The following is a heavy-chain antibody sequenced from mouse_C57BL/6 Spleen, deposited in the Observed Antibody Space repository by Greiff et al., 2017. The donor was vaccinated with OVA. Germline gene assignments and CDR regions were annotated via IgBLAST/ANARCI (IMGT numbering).Heavy chain of an antibody. D-gene: IGHD2-4*01. CDR1: GYTFTSYW. J-gene: IGHJ4*01. CDR3: ARMRDYYDSVYAMDY. Sequence: QVQLQQPGAELVRPGSSVKLSCKASGYTFTSYWMHWVKQRPIQGLEWIGNIDPSDSEPHYNQKFKDKATLTVDQSSSTAYMQLSSQTSEDTAVYYCARMRDYYDSVYAMDYWGQGTSVTVSS. CDR2: IDPSDSEP. V-gene: IGHV1-52*01.